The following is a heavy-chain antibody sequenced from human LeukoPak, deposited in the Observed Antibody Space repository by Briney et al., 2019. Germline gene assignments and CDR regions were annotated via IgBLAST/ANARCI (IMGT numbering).Heavy chain of an antibody. CDR1: GFTVSSNY. CDR2: IYSGGDT. CDR3: TRGPGSTWYSDY. V-gene: IGHV3-66*02. J-gene: IGHJ4*02. Sequence: GGSLRLSCAASGFTVSSNYMNWVRQAPGKGLEWVSIIYSGGDTYYPDSVKGRFTISRDNSKNTLYLQMNNLRADDTAVYYCTRGPGSTWYSDYWGQGTLVTVSS. D-gene: IGHD6-13*01.